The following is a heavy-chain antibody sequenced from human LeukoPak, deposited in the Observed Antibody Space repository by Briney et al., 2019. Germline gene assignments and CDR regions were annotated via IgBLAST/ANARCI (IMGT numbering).Heavy chain of an antibody. V-gene: IGHV1-18*01. D-gene: IGHD3-22*01. Sequence: ASVKVSCKASGYTFSSYGISWVRPAPGQGLEWMGWISPHNGNRDYAQNFQGRVTMTTDTATTTAYMELRSLRYDDTAVYYCAREKWEDSSGYYLVYWGQGTLVTVSS. J-gene: IGHJ4*02. CDR2: ISPHNGNR. CDR3: AREKWEDSSGYYLVY. CDR1: GYTFSSYG.